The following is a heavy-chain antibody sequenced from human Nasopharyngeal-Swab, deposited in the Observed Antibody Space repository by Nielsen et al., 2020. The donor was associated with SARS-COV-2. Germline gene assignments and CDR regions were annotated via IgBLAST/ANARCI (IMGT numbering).Heavy chain of an antibody. J-gene: IGHJ4*02. CDR2: INSDGSST. D-gene: IGHD3-10*01. CDR1: GFTLSTYW. V-gene: IGHV3-74*01. CDR3: AKDRYGSGSYAY. Sequence: GESLKISCVASGFTLSTYWMHWVRQAPGKGLVWVSRINSDGSSTSYADSVKGRFTISRDNAKNTLYLQMNSLRAEDTAVYYCAKDRYGSGSYAYWSQGTLVTVSS.